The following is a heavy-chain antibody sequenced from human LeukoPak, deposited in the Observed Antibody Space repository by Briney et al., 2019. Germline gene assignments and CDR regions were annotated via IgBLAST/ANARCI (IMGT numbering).Heavy chain of an antibody. CDR1: GFTFSSYS. V-gene: IGHV3-48*01. Sequence: GGSLRLSCAACGFTFSSYSMNWVRQAPGKGMEWVSYISSSSNLIYYADSVKGRFTISRDNAKNSLYLQMNSLRVEDMAVYYCAREGMGSSTLDYWGQGTLVTVSS. D-gene: IGHD3-10*01. CDR3: AREGMGSSTLDY. CDR2: ISSSSNLI. J-gene: IGHJ4*02.